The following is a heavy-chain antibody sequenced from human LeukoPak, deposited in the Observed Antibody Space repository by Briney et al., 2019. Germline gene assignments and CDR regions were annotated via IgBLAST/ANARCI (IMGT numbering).Heavy chain of an antibody. J-gene: IGHJ5*02. Sequence: GGSLRLSCVTSGFTFSSYSMNWVRQAPGKVLEWVSSITMSGSYKYYADSVRGRFTIYRDNAKNSLYLQLSSLRADDTAVYYCNTGNWFDPWGPGTLVTVSS. D-gene: IGHD4-17*01. CDR2: ITMSGSYK. V-gene: IGHV3-21*01. CDR1: GFTFSSYS. CDR3: NTGNWFDP.